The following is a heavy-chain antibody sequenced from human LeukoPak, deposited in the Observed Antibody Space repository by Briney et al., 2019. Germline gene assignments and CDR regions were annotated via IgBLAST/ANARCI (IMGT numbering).Heavy chain of an antibody. CDR2: IYYSGST. V-gene: IGHV4-39*01. Sequence: PSETLSLTCSVAGIPISASYWGWMRQPPGKGREWSGNIYYSGSTYYNPSLTCRVTISVDTSKNQFSLQLSSVTAADTAVYYCARLDYGGHYFDYRGQGTLDSVSS. CDR3: ARLDYGGHYFDY. D-gene: IGHD4-17*01. J-gene: IGHJ4*02. CDR1: GIPISASY.